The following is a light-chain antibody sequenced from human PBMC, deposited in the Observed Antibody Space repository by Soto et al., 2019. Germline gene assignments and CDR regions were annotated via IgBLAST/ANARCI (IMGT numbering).Light chain of an antibody. Sequence: EIVLTQSPATLSLSPGERATLTCRASQSVGNYLSWYQQKSGQAPRLLIYGASNRATGVPARFSGSGSGTDFTLTISSLEPEDCAVYYCQQYASSPVYTFGQGTKLEIK. J-gene: IGKJ2*01. CDR3: QQYASSPVYT. V-gene: IGKV3-11*01. CDR2: GAS. CDR1: QSVGNY.